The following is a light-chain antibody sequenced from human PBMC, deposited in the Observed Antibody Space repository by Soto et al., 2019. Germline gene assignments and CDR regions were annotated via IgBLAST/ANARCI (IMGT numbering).Light chain of an antibody. CDR2: GVS. CDR3: QLYNSYPWT. V-gene: IGKV1-5*01. CDR1: QSISSR. J-gene: IGKJ1*01. Sequence: DFQMTPSTSTPSAYVGDRVTITCRASQSISSRLAWYKQKPGKAPYLPISGVSSLERGVPSRFSGSGSGTEFTLTISSIQPNDFATNYCQLYNSYPWTVCQGTKVDIK.